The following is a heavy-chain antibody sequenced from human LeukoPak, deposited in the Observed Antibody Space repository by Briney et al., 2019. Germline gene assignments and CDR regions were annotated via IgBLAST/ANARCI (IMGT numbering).Heavy chain of an antibody. CDR3: ARDFGNYDFWSGYLYYYYGMDV. CDR2: ISSSGSTI. CDR1: GFTFSDYY. D-gene: IGHD3-3*01. V-gene: IGHV3-11*01. J-gene: IGHJ6*02. Sequence: GGSLRLSCAASGFTFSDYYMSWIRQAPGKGLEWVSYISSSGSTIYYADSVKGRFTISRDNAKNSLYLQMNSLRAEDTAVYYCARDFGNYDFWSGYLYYYYGMDVWGQGTTVTVSS.